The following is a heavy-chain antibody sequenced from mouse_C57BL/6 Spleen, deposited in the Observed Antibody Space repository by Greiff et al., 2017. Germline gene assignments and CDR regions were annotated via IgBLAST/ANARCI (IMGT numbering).Heavy chain of an antibody. Sequence: VQLQQPGAELVKPGASVKLSCKASGYTFTSYWMHWVKQRPGRGLERIGRIDPNSGGTKYNEKFKSKATLTVDKPSSTAYMQLSSLTSEDSAVYYCARGPNYYGSSYFDYWGQGTTLTVSS. J-gene: IGHJ2*01. D-gene: IGHD1-1*01. V-gene: IGHV1-72*01. CDR2: IDPNSGGT. CDR3: ARGPNYYGSSYFDY. CDR1: GYTFTSYW.